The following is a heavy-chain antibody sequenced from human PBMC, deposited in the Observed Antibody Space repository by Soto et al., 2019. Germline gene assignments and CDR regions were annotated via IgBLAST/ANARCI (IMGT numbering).Heavy chain of an antibody. V-gene: IGHV1-3*01. Sequence: ASVKVTCKASGYTFTSNAMHWVRQAPGQRLEWMGWINAGNGSTKYSQKFQGRVTITRDTSASTAYMELSSLRSEDTAVYYCARDRSYYDFWSGYYPDYYYYYGMDVWGQGTTVTVSS. J-gene: IGHJ6*02. D-gene: IGHD3-3*01. CDR2: INAGNGST. CDR3: ARDRSYYDFWSGYYPDYYYYYGMDV. CDR1: GYTFTSNA.